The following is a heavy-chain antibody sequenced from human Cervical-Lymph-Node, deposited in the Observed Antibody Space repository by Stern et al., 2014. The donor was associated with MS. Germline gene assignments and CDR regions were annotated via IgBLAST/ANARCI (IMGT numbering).Heavy chain of an antibody. V-gene: IGHV4-39*01. CDR3: AKHYTAGYVGGDFDS. D-gene: IGHD2-15*01. CDR1: GGSISGSRFY. J-gene: IGHJ4*02. CDR2: MDNSGLT. Sequence: QLQLQESGPGLVRPSGTLSLTCSVSGGSISGSRFYWAWIRQAPGKGLEWIASMDNSGLTFFNPHPRIPLTISLDSSKIRFSLNLRSVTAADTAVYYCAKHYTAGYVGGDFDSWGQGTLVTVSS.